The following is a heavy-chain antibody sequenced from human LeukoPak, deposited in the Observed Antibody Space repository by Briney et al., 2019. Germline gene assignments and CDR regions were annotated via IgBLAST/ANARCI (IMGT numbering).Heavy chain of an antibody. CDR3: ERDWRLRYYFDY. J-gene: IGHJ4*02. V-gene: IGHV1-2*02. CDR1: GYTFTGYY. Sequence: ASVKVSCKASGYTFTGYYMHWVRQAPGQGLEWMGWINPNSGGTNYAQKFQGRVIMTRDTSISTAYMELSRLRSDDTAVYYCERDWRLRYYFDYWGQGTLVTVSS. CDR2: INPNSGGT.